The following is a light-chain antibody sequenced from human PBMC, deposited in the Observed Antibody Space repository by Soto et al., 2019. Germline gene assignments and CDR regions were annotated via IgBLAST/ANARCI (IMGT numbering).Light chain of an antibody. V-gene: IGKV4-1*01. CDR1: QSVLYSSNNKNY. Sequence: DIVMTQSPDSLAVSLGERATINCKSSQSVLYSSNNKNYLAWYQQKPGQRPKVLINWASTRESGVPDRFSGSGSGTDFTLTISSLQAEDVAVYYCQQYHSTPLTFGGGTKVELK. CDR3: QQYHSTPLT. J-gene: IGKJ4*01. CDR2: WAS.